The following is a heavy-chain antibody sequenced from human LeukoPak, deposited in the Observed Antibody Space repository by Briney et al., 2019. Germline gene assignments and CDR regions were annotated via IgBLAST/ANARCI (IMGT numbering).Heavy chain of an antibody. J-gene: IGHJ4*02. CDR1: GFTFTTYG. V-gene: IGHV3-23*01. CDR2: IGGSGTRT. Sequence: GGTLRLSCSASGFTFTTYGMNWVRQAPGKGLEWVSGIGGSGTRTYYADSVKGRFTISRDNSKNTLYLQMNSLRDEDTAVYYCAKDSHWILFDDWGQGTLVTVSS. CDR3: AKDSHWILFDD. D-gene: IGHD2-2*03.